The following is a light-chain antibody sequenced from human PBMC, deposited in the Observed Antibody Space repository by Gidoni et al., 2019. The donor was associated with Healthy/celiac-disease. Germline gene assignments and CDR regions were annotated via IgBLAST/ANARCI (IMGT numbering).Light chain of an antibody. CDR1: QSIRSY. J-gene: IGKJ1*01. V-gene: IGKV1-39*01. CDR3: QQSYSTPRT. Sequence: DIQLTQPPSSLSASVGDRVTITCRASQSIRSYLNWYQQKPGKAPKLLIYAASSLQSGVPSRFSGSGSGTDFTLTISSLQPEDFATYYCQQSYSTPRTFGQGTKVEIK. CDR2: AAS.